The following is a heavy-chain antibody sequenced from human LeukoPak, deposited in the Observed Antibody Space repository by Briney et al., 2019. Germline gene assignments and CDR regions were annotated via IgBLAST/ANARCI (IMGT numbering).Heavy chain of an antibody. CDR1: GGSFRGYY. D-gene: IGHD3-10*01. J-gene: IGHJ4*02. CDR3: ARGRYSLVYGPGRYFDY. V-gene: IGHV4-34*01. Sequence: PSETLSLTCAVYGGSFRGYYWSWIRQPPGKGLEWIGEINHSGSTNYNPSLKSRVTISVDTSKNQFSLKLSSVTAADTAVYYCARGRYSLVYGPGRYFDYWGQGTLVTVSS. CDR2: INHSGST.